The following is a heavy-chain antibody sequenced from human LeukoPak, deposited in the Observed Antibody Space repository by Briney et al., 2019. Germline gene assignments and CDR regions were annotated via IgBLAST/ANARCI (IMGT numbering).Heavy chain of an antibody. CDR1: GGSITTGGYF. D-gene: IGHD6-13*01. CDR3: ARAPIAAAGRDYGMDV. CDR2: IYYSGHT. Sequence: SETLSLTCLVSGGSITTGGYFWSWVRQQPGKGLEWIGYIYYSGHTVYNPSLRSRVTISVDTSKNQFSLKLSSVTAADTAVYYCARAPIAAAGRDYGMDVWGQGTTVTVSS. V-gene: IGHV4-31*03. J-gene: IGHJ6*02.